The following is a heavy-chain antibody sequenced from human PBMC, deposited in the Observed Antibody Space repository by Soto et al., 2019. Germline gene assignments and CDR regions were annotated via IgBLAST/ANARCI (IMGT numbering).Heavy chain of an antibody. V-gene: IGHV4-31*01. Sequence: QVQLQESGPGLVKPSQTLSLTCTVSGGSIGGGGHYWTWVRQRPGQGLEWVGYIYYSGGAYYNPSPESAISLSNDTSKNQSSLELKSVTAADTAVYFCARAATAASYYFYAIDVWGSGTTVTVSS. J-gene: IGHJ6*02. D-gene: IGHD2-2*01. CDR2: IYYSGGA. CDR1: GGSIGGGGHY. CDR3: ARAATAASYYFYAIDV.